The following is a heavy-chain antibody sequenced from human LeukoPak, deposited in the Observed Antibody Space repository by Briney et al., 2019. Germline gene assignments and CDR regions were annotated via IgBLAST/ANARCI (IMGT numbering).Heavy chain of an antibody. CDR2: ISAYNGNT. CDR3: ARDPRTLYSSGWDREFDY. J-gene: IGHJ4*02. V-gene: IGHV1-18*01. CDR1: GYTFTSYG. Sequence: ASVKVSCKASGYTFTSYGISWVRQAPGQGLEWMGWISAYNGNTNYAQKLQGRVTMTTDTSTSTAYMELRSLRSDDTAVYYCARDPRTLYSSGWDREFDYWGQGTLVTVSS. D-gene: IGHD6-19*01.